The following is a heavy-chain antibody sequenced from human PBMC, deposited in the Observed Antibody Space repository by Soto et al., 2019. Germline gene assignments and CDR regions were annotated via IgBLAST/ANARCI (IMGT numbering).Heavy chain of an antibody. V-gene: IGHV3-21*01. CDR3: AREGDNWNYWWFDP. D-gene: IGHD1-7*01. CDR1: GFTFSSYS. CDR2: ISSSSSYI. J-gene: IGHJ5*02. Sequence: PGGSLRLSCAASGFTFSSYSMNWIRQAPGKGLEWVSSISSSSSYIYYADSVKGRFTISRDNAKNSLYLQMNSLRAEDTAVYYCAREGDNWNYWWFDPWGQGTLVTVSS.